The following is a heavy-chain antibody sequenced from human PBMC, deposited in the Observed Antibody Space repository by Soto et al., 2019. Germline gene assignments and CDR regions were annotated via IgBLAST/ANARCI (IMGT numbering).Heavy chain of an antibody. CDR1: GGSISSSSYY. J-gene: IGHJ4*01. CDR2: IYYSGST. D-gene: IGHD6-13*01. V-gene: IGHV4-39*01. CDR3: VSFYRSRWSYFPY. Sequence: PXETLSLTCTVSGGSISSSSYYWGWIRQPPGKGLEWIGSIYYSGSTYYNPSLKSRVTISVDTSKNQFSLKLSSVTAADTAVYYCVSFYRSRWSYFPYSGHGTLVTVS.